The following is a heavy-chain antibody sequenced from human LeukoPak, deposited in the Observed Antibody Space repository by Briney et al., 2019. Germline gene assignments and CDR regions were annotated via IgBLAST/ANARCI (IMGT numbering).Heavy chain of an antibody. D-gene: IGHD1-1*01. J-gene: IGHJ6*02. V-gene: IGHV3-15*01. Sequence: GGSLRLSCAASGFSFNNAWMSWVRQAPGKGRECVGLIKSKFNGGTTDYAAPVKGRFTISRDDSTNTLYLQMNTLKTEDTAVYYCSTSGISGERYYNNGMDVWGQGTTVTVSS. CDR3: STSGISGERYYNNGMDV. CDR2: IKSKFNGGTT. CDR1: GFSFNNAW.